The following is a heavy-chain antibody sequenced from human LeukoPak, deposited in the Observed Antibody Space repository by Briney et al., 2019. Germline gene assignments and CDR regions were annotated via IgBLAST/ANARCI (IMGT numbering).Heavy chain of an antibody. CDR2: INPSGGTT. J-gene: IGHJ5*02. V-gene: IGHV1-46*01. Sequence: AASVKVSCKASGYTFTSYYIHWVRQAPGQGLEWMGLINPSGGTTSYAQKFQGRVTMTRDMSTSTVYMELSSLRSEDTAVYYCARAYGSGSYYSRPRQFDPWGQGTLVTVSS. D-gene: IGHD3-10*01. CDR3: ARAYGSGSYYSRPRQFDP. CDR1: GYTFTSYY.